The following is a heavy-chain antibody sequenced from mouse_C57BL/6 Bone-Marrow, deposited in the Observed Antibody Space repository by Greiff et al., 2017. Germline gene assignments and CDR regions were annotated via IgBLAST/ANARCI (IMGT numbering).Heavy chain of an antibody. CDR2: IRNKANGYTT. Sequence: EVQGVESGGGLVQPGGSLSLSCAASGFTFTDYYMSWVRQPPGTALEWLGFIRNKANGYTTEYSASVKGRFTISRDNSKSILYLQMNALRAEDSATYYCARYPDFHWYFDVGGTGTTVTVSS. CDR3: ARYPDFHWYFDV. CDR1: GFTFTDYY. J-gene: IGHJ1*03. V-gene: IGHV7-3*01.